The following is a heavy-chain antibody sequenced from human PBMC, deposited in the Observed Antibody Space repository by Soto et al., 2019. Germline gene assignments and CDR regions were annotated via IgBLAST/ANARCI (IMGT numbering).Heavy chain of an antibody. CDR1: GDSFTSYW. CDR3: ARRYCSSTSCYYGGMDV. J-gene: IGHJ6*02. D-gene: IGHD2-2*01. CDR2: IDPSDSYT. Sequence: GESLKISGKGSGDSFTSYWISWVRQMPGKGLEWMGRIDPSDSYTNYSPSFQGHVTISADKSISTAYLQWSSLKASDTAMYYCARRYCSSTSCYYGGMDVWGQGTTVTVS. V-gene: IGHV5-10-1*01.